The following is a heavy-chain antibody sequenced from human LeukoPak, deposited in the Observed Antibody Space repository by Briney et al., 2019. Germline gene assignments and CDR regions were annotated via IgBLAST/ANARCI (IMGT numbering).Heavy chain of an antibody. CDR3: VTATYCTKGFCHYFDY. Sequence: GASVKVSCKISGYTLTELSMHWVRQAPGEGLEWMGRFDPEDGETIYAQKFQGRVTMTEDTSTDTAYMEMSSLRSEDTAVYYCVTATYCTKGFCHYFDYWGQGTLVTVSS. J-gene: IGHJ4*02. V-gene: IGHV1-24*01. CDR1: GYTLTELS. CDR2: FDPEDGET. D-gene: IGHD2-8*01.